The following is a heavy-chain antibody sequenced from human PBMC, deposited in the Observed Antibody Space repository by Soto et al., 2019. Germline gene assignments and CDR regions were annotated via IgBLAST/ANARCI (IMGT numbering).Heavy chain of an antibody. CDR3: ARDYTGRGYFDH. Sequence: RASVKVACKASGYTFINYGISCVRQAPGQGLEWLGWINTYSDRTNYAQEFQGRVSMTTEKSTSTVYMELRSLRSGDTALYYCARDYTGRGYFDHWGQGSLVTVSS. CDR2: INTYSDRT. J-gene: IGHJ4*02. CDR1: GYTFINYG. V-gene: IGHV1-18*04. D-gene: IGHD2-8*02.